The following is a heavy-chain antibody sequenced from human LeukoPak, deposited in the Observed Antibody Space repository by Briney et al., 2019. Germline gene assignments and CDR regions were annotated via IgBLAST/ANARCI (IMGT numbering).Heavy chain of an antibody. D-gene: IGHD3-22*01. CDR2: INPNSGGT. CDR1: GYTFTGYD. V-gene: IGHV1-2*02. J-gene: IGHJ4*02. CDR3: ASDSSGYYADFDY. Sequence: ASLKVSCEASGYTFTGYDMHWVRQAPRQGLEWMGWINPNSGGTNYAQKFQGRVTMTRDTSISTAYMELSRLRSDDTAVYYCASDSSGYYADFDYWGQGTLVTVSS.